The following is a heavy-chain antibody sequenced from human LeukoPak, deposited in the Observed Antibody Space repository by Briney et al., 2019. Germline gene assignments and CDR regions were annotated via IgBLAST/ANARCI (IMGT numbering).Heavy chain of an antibody. CDR3: ARAGLGLRYFDWLTYDY. CDR1: GFTFSSYW. D-gene: IGHD3-9*01. J-gene: IGHJ4*02. Sequence: GGSLRLSCAASGFTFSSYWMHWVRQAPGKGLVWVSHINSDGRSTSYAESVKGRFNISRDNAKHPLYLQMNSLRAEDTAVYYCARAGLGLRYFDWLTYDYWGQGTLVTVSS. CDR2: INSDGRST. V-gene: IGHV3-74*01.